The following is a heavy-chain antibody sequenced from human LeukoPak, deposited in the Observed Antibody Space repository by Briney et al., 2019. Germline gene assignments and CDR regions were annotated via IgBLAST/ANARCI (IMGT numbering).Heavy chain of an antibody. CDR2: INPNSGGT. CDR1: GYTFTSYY. D-gene: IGHD6-19*01. J-gene: IGHJ4*02. Sequence: ASVKVSCKASGYTFTSYYMHWVRQAPGQGLEWMGWINPNSGGTNYAQKFQGRVTMTTDTSTSTAYMELRSLRSDDTAVYYCAKALSSGWYVYWGQGTLVTVSS. CDR3: AKALSSGWYVY. V-gene: IGHV1-2*02.